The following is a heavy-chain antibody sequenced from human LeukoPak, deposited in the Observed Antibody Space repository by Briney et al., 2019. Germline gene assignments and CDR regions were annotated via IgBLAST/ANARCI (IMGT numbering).Heavy chain of an antibody. Sequence: GGSLRLSCAASGFTFSNYWMSWVRQAPGKGLEWVANIKPDGSEKSYVDSVKGRFTISRDNAKNSLYLQMNSLRAEDTAIYYCAKNGDRGAYCTGGTCYPYFYYYMDVWGKGTTVTI. CDR1: GFTFSNYW. CDR2: IKPDGSEK. V-gene: IGHV3-7*03. D-gene: IGHD2-15*01. CDR3: AKNGDRGAYCTGGTCYPYFYYYMDV. J-gene: IGHJ6*03.